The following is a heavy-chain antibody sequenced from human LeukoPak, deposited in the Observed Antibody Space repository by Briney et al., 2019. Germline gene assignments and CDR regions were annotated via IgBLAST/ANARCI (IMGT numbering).Heavy chain of an antibody. CDR1: GGSISSGYW. D-gene: IGHD3-16*01. CDR2: IHHSGSA. CDR3: ARQGDYVVDY. J-gene: IGHJ4*02. V-gene: IGHV4-4*02. Sequence: PSGTLSLTCTVSGGSISSGYWWSWVRQPPGKGLEWIAEIHHSGSANHNPSLKSRVTISVDKSNNQFSLNLSSVTAADTAVYYCARQGDYVVDYWGQGTLVTVSS.